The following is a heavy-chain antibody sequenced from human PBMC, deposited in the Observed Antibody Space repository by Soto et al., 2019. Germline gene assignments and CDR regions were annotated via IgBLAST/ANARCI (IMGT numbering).Heavy chain of an antibody. CDR3: ARDDSSGYYYFDY. D-gene: IGHD3-22*01. V-gene: IGHV1-3*01. Sequence: ASVKVSCKASGYTFTSYAMHWVRQAPGQRLEWMGWINAGNGNTKYSQKFQGRVTITRDTSASTAYMELSSLRSEDTAVYYCARDDSSGYYYFDYWGQGTLVTVSS. J-gene: IGHJ4*02. CDR1: GYTFTSYA. CDR2: INAGNGNT.